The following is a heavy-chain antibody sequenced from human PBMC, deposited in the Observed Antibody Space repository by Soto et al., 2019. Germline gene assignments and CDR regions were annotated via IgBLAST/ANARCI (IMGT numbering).Heavy chain of an antibody. CDR2: IYYSGST. V-gene: IGHV4-31*03. CDR1: GGSISSGGYY. J-gene: IGHJ5*02. Sequence: PSETLSLTCTVSGGSISSGGYYWSWIRQHPGKGLEWIGYIYYSGSTYYNPSLKSRVTISVDTSKNQFSLKLSSVTAADTAVYYCARAPLPPEIWGSGDWFEPWGQGTLVTVSS. CDR3: ARAPLPPEIWGSGDWFEP. D-gene: IGHD3-16*01.